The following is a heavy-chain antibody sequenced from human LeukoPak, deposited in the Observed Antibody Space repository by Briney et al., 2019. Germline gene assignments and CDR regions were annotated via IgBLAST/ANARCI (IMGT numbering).Heavy chain of an antibody. Sequence: GGSLRLSCAASGFTFSSYWMSWVRQAPGKGLEWVANIKRDGSEKYYVDSVKGRFTISRDNAKNSLYLQMNSLRAEDTAVYYCARVPYMTEQLAPRYYYYGMDVWGQGTTVTVSS. V-gene: IGHV3-7*03. CDR2: IKRDGSEK. CDR3: ARVPYMTEQLAPRYYYYGMDV. J-gene: IGHJ6*02. CDR1: GFTFSSYW. D-gene: IGHD6-6*01.